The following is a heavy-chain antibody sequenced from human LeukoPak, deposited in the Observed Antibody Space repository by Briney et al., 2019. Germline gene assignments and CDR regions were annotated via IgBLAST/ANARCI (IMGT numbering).Heavy chain of an antibody. Sequence: SETLSLTCTVSGGSVSSSTNYWGWIRQPPGKGLGWIGTIYYSGSTYYNPSLKSRVSLSVDTSKNQFSLKLSSVTAADTAVYFCARDAAGEGRLVITWFDPWGQGTLVTVSS. CDR1: GGSVSSSTNY. CDR3: ARDAAGEGRLVITWFDP. CDR2: IYYSGST. J-gene: IGHJ5*02. V-gene: IGHV4-39*07. D-gene: IGHD3-22*01.